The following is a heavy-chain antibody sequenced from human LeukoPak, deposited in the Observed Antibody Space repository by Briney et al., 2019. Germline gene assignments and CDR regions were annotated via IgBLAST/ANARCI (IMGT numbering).Heavy chain of an antibody. J-gene: IGHJ1*01. CDR2: ISSSGTTI. CDR1: GFTFSTYE. Sequence: GSLRLSCAASGFTFSTYEMNWVRQAPGKGLEWVSYISSSGTTIYYAASVKGRFTISRDNAKNSLYLQINSLRAEDTAVYYCARPACSAGSCYGNFQHWGQGTVVTVSS. CDR3: ARPACSAGSCYGNFQH. D-gene: IGHD2-15*01. V-gene: IGHV3-48*03.